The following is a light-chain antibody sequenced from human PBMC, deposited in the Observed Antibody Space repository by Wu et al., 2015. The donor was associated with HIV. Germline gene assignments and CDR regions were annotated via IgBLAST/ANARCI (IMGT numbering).Light chain of an antibody. CDR1: QSLSSNY. V-gene: IGKV3-20*01. CDR2: GAS. Sequence: EIVLTQSPGTLSLSPGERATLSCRASQSLSSNYLAWYHQKPGQAPRLLIYGASSRATGILDRFSGSGSGTDFTLTISRLEPEDFAVYYCQQYGSXQITFGQGTRLEIK. CDR3: QQYGSXQIT. J-gene: IGKJ5*01.